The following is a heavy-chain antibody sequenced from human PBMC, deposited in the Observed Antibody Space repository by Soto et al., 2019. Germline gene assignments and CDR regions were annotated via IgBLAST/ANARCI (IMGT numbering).Heavy chain of an antibody. CDR3: ASNIVAKTNAFDI. J-gene: IGHJ3*02. CDR2: IYYSGST. V-gene: IGHV4-59*01. Sequence: LSLTCTVSGGSISSYYWSWIRQPPGKRLEWIGYIYYSGSTNYNPSLKSRVTISVDTSKNQFSLKLSSVTAADTAVYYCASNIVAKTNAFDIWGQGTMVTVSS. CDR1: GGSISSYY. D-gene: IGHD5-12*01.